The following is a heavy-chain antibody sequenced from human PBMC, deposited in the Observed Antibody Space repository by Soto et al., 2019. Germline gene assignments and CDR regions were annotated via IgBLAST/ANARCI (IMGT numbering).Heavy chain of an antibody. V-gene: IGHV4-34*01. Sequence: SGAEGGGVVSGCYWSWIRKPPGKGLEWIGEINHSGSTNYNPSLKSRVTISVDTSKNQFSLKLSSVTAADTAVYYCARGHNSSGWYHGYYYYGMDVWGQGTTVSVSS. CDR2: INHSGST. J-gene: IGHJ6*02. CDR1: GGVVSGCY. CDR3: ARGHNSSGWYHGYYYYGMDV. D-gene: IGHD6-19*01.